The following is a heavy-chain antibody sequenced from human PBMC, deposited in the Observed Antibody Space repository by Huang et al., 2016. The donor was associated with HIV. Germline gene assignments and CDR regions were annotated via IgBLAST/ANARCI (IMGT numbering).Heavy chain of an antibody. CDR3: ARERMMSWLDDHDAFDI. J-gene: IGHJ3*02. Sequence: QVQLQQWGAGLLKPSETLSLTCAVYGGSFSGYYWSWIRQSPGTGLEWNGEINHSGSTNYNPSLKSRLTISVDTSKNQFSLKLSSVTAADTAVYYCARERMMSWLDDHDAFDIWGQGTMVTVSS. CDR1: GGSFSGYY. V-gene: IGHV4-34*01. CDR2: INHSGST. D-gene: IGHD1-1*01.